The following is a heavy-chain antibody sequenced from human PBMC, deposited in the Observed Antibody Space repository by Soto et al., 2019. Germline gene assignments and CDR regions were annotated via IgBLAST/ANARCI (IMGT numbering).Heavy chain of an antibody. J-gene: IGHJ4*02. Sequence: SSETLSLTCTVSGGSISSYYWSWIRQPPGKGLEWIGYIYYSGSTNYNPSLKSRVTISVDTSKNQFSLKLSSVTAADTAVYYCARETMVRGVIRFDYWGQGTLVTVSS. CDR2: IYYSGST. CDR1: GGSISSYY. CDR3: ARETMVRGVIRFDY. V-gene: IGHV4-59*01. D-gene: IGHD3-10*01.